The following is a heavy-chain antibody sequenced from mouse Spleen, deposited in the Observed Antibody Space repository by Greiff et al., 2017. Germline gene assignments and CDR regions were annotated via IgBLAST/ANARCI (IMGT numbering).Heavy chain of an antibody. CDR1: GFNIKDTY. V-gene: IGHV14-3*02. CDR2: IDPANGNT. Sequence: VQLQQSGAELVKPGASVKLSCTASGFNIKDTYMHWVKQRPEQGLEWIGRIDPANGNTKYDPKFQGKATITADTSSNTAYLQLSSLTSEDTAVYYCARQITTRETRYAMDYWGQGTSVTVSS. J-gene: IGHJ4*01. D-gene: IGHD2-4*01. CDR3: ARQITTRETRYAMDY.